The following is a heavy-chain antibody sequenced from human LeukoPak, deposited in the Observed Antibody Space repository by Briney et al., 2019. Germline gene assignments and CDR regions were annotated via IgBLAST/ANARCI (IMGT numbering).Heavy chain of an antibody. CDR2: INPNSGAT. J-gene: IGHJ4*02. D-gene: IGHD1-26*01. V-gene: IGHV1-2*02. CDR3: ARGRPYSASSDFDY. CDR1: GYTFTGYY. Sequence: SVKVSCKASGYTFTGYYMHWVRQAPGQGLQWMGWINPNSGATNPAQRFQGRVTMTRDTSISTVYMEVSSLRSDDTAVYYCARGRPYSASSDFDYWGQGTLVTASS.